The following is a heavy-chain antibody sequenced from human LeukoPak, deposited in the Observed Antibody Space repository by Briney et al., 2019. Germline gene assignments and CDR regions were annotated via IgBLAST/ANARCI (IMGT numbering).Heavy chain of an antibody. CDR1: GFTFSNYA. CDR3: AKALYYDILTGYYIPFDY. CDR2: ISGSGDNT. V-gene: IGHV3-23*01. D-gene: IGHD3-9*01. J-gene: IGHJ4*02. Sequence: GGSLRLSCAASGFTFSNYAMSWVRQAPGKGLEWVSAISGSGDNTYYADSVKGRFTVSSDNSKNTLYLQMNSLRAEDTAVYYCAKALYYDILTGYYIPFDYWGQGTLVTVSS.